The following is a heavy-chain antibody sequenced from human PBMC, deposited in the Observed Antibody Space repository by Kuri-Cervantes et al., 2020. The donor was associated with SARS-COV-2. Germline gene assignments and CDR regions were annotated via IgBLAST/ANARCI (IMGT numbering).Heavy chain of an antibody. J-gene: IGHJ3*02. CDR2: IYPGDSDT. Sequence: GESLKISCKGSGYSFTSYWIGWVRQMPGKGLEWMGIIYPGDSDTRYSPSFQGQVTISADKSINTAYLQWSSLKASDTAMYYCARILSSYDSWSGYDAFDIWGQGTMVTVSS. CDR1: GYSFTSYW. D-gene: IGHD3-3*01. CDR3: ARILSSYDSWSGYDAFDI. V-gene: IGHV5-51*01.